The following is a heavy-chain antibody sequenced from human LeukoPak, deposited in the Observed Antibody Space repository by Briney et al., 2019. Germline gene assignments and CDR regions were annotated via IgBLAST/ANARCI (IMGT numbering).Heavy chain of an antibody. V-gene: IGHV4-59*01. D-gene: IGHD4-17*01. CDR1: GVSISSYY. Sequence: SETLSLTCTVSGVSISSYYWSWIRQPPGKGLEWIGYIYYSGSTNYNPSLKSRVTISVDTSKNQFSLKVSSVTAADTAVYYCARGDYGDHNYYYYGRDVWGQGTTVTVSS. CDR3: ARGDYGDHNYYYYGRDV. J-gene: IGHJ6*02. CDR2: IYYSGST.